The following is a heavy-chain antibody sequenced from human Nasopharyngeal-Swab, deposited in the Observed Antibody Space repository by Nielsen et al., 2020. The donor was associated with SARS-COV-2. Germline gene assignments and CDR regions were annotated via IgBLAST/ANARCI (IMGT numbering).Heavy chain of an antibody. J-gene: IGHJ4*02. Sequence: WIRQPPGTGLEWVAFIRYDGSNKYYADSVKGRFTISRDNSKNTLYVQMNSLRAEDTAVYYCAKGGYCSSTSCKDFFDYWGQGTLVTVS. CDR2: IRYDGSNK. D-gene: IGHD2-2*01. V-gene: IGHV3-30*02. CDR3: AKGGYCSSTSCKDFFDY.